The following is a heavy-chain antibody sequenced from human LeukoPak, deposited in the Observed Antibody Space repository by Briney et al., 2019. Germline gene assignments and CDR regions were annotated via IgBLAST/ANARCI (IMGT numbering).Heavy chain of an antibody. CDR1: GFIFSSYS. D-gene: IGHD6-13*01. CDR2: ISTGSSYI. V-gene: IGHV3-21*06. Sequence: GGSLRLSCAASGFIFSSYSMNWVRQAPGKGLEWVSSISTGSSYIYYADSVKGRFTISRDNAKNSLYLQMNSLRAEDTAVYYCARSTRISWSSFDFWGQGTLVTVSS. CDR3: ARSTRISWSSFDF. J-gene: IGHJ4*02.